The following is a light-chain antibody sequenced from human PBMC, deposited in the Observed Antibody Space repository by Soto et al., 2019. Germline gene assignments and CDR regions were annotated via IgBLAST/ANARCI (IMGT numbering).Light chain of an antibody. CDR1: QSVTSY. J-gene: IGKJ5*01. CDR3: QQRSSWPIT. CDR2: DAS. Sequence: ETVCTQCPSTLLFPVAPIATLSCRASQSVTSYLAWYQQRPGQAPRLLINDASRRATGIPDRFSGSGSGADFTLTTSSLEPEDFAVYYCQQRSSWPITFGQGKRWRL. V-gene: IGKV3-11*01.